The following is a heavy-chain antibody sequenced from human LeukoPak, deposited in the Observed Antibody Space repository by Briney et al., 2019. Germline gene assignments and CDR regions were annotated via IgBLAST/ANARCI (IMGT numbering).Heavy chain of an antibody. V-gene: IGHV5-51*01. CDR1: GYSFTSYW. CDR2: IYPGDSDT. CDR3: ARLYYYDSSGYKGRAFDI. Sequence: GESLKISCKGSGYSFTSYWIGWVRQMPGKGLEWMGIIYPGDSDTRYSPSFQGQVTFSADKSISTAYLQWSSLKASDTAMYYCARLYYYDSSGYKGRAFDIWGQGTMVTVSS. D-gene: IGHD3-22*01. J-gene: IGHJ3*02.